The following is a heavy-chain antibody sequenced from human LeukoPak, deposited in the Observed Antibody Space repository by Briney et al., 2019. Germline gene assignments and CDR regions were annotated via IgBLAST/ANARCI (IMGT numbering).Heavy chain of an antibody. J-gene: IGHJ4*02. Sequence: GGSLRLSCAASGFTFSNYWMHWVRQAPGKGLVWGSRINNDGGRTNYADSVKGRFTVSRDNAKNTVYLQMNSLRVEDTAVYYCARDASWTIASTPGDDFDYWGQGTLVTVSS. D-gene: IGHD3-16*01. CDR2: INNDGGRT. V-gene: IGHV3-74*01. CDR3: ARDASWTIASTPGDDFDY. CDR1: GFTFSNYW.